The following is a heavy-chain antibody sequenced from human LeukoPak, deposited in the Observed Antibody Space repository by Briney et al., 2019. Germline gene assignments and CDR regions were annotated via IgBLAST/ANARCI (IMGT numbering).Heavy chain of an antibody. Sequence: SETLSLTCTVSGGSISSYYWSWIRQPPGKGLEWIGYIYYSGSTNYNPSLKSRVTISVDTSKNQFSLKLSSVTAADTAVYYCARRTSWYCFDYWGQGTLVTVSS. D-gene: IGHD6-13*01. J-gene: IGHJ4*02. CDR2: IYYSGST. CDR3: ARRTSWYCFDY. V-gene: IGHV4-59*08. CDR1: GGSISSYY.